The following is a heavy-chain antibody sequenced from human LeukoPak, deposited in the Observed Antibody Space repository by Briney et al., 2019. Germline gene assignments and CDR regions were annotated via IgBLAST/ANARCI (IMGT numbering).Heavy chain of an antibody. CDR2: ISPVSSDT. D-gene: IGHD6-19*01. CDR1: GYSFTNYW. CDR3: ARPSSGWSMYYFDY. J-gene: IGHJ4*02. V-gene: IGHV5-51*01. Sequence: GESLKISCEGSGYSFTNYWIGWGRRVPGKGLEGMGFISPVSSDTRYSPSFQGQVTISADQSISTAYLQWSSLKASDTAMYYCARPSSGWSMYYFDYWGQGTLVTVSS.